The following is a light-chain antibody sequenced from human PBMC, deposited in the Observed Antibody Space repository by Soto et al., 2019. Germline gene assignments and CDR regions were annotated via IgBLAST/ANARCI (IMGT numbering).Light chain of an antibody. CDR1: QSVSSN. Sequence: EIVLPKYPATLSLSPGERSTLSCRASQSVSSNLAWYQQKPGQAPRLLIYGASNRATGIPDRFSGSGSGTDFTLTISRLEPEDFAVYYCQQYVSSGTFGQGTKVDIK. CDR3: QQYVSSGT. V-gene: IGKV3-20*01. CDR2: GAS. J-gene: IGKJ1*01.